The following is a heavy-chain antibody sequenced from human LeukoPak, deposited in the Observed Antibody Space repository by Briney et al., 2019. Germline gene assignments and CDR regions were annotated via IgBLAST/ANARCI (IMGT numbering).Heavy chain of an antibody. V-gene: IGHV3-33*06. J-gene: IGHJ4*02. CDR3: AKESIAARGLDY. CDR2: IWYDGSNK. CDR1: GFTFSSYG. Sequence: PGRSLRLSCAASGFTFSSYGMHWVRQAPGKGLEWVAVIWYDGSNKYYADSVKGRFTISRDNSKNTLYLQMNSLRAEDTAVYYCAKESIAARGLDYWGQGTLVTVSS. D-gene: IGHD6-6*01.